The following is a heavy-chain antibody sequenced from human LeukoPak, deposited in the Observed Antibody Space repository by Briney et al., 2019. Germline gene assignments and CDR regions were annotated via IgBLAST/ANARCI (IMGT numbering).Heavy chain of an antibody. CDR2: ISTTGSSI. Sequence: GGSLRLSCAASGFTFSSYEMNWVRQAPGKGLEWVSYISTTGSSIYYADSVKGRFTISRDNVKNLLYLQMNSLRAEDTAVYYCARGYDILTGYWPWGQGTLVTVSS. CDR3: ARGYDILTGYWP. J-gene: IGHJ5*02. CDR1: GFTFSSYE. D-gene: IGHD3-9*01. V-gene: IGHV3-48*03.